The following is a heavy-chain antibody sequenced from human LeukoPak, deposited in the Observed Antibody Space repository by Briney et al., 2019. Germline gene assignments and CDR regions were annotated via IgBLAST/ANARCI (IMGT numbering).Heavy chain of an antibody. V-gene: IGHV4-59*12. Sequence: PSETLSLTCSVSGGSMSTYYWGWIRQPPGKGLEWIGYIYRSGGTNYNPSVRTRVNISLDTSKNQFSLELSSVTAADTAVYYCARVTYNGYQHFDYWGQGNLVTVS. CDR2: IYRSGGT. CDR1: GGSMSTYY. J-gene: IGHJ4*02. CDR3: ARVTYNGYQHFDY. D-gene: IGHD3-10*01.